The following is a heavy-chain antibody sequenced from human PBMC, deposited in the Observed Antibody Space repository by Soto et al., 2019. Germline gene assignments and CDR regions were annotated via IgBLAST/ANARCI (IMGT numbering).Heavy chain of an antibody. CDR1: GFTFSSYA. J-gene: IGHJ5*02. Sequence: EVQLLESGGGLVQPGGSLRLSCAASGFTFSSYAMSWVRQAPGKGLEWVSAISGSGGSTYYADSVKGRFTISRDNSKNTRYPQTTSLRAEYTSVYYGAKDRLDLPGSWCDPWGQGTPVTVSS. CDR3: AKDRLDLPGSWCDP. CDR2: ISGSGGST. V-gene: IGHV3-23*01. D-gene: IGHD1-1*01.